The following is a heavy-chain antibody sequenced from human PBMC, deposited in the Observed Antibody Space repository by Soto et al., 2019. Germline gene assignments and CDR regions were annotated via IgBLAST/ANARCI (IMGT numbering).Heavy chain of an antibody. CDR3: ARHFIPYGSNWHFDD. V-gene: IGHV4-39*01. D-gene: IGHD6-13*01. CDR1: GGSISSSSYY. Sequence: QLQLQESGPGLVKPSETLSLTCTVSGGSISSSSYYWGWIRQPPGKGLEWIAGIYNSGSTFYNPSLKRRVTISVDTYRNQFSVGLNSVPAADTSVYYCARHFIPYGSNWHFDDWGQGTLVTVSS. CDR2: IYNSGST. J-gene: IGHJ4*02.